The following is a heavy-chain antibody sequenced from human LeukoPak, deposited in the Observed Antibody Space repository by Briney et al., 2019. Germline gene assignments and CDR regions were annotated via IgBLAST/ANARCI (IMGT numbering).Heavy chain of an antibody. D-gene: IGHD1-26*01. Sequence: SQTLSLTCTVSGGSISSGGYYWSWIRQHPGKGLEWIGYIYYSGSTYYNPSLKSRVTISVDTSKNQFSLKLSSVTAADTAVYYCARVDVGATKVNYYYYMDVWGKGTTVTVSS. CDR3: ARVDVGATKVNYYYYMDV. CDR2: IYYSGST. V-gene: IGHV4-31*03. J-gene: IGHJ6*03. CDR1: GGSISSGGYY.